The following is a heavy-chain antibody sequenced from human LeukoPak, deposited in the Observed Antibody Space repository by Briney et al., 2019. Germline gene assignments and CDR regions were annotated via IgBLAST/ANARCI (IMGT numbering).Heavy chain of an antibody. V-gene: IGHV4-38-2*02. D-gene: IGHD1-26*01. CDR1: GYSISSGYY. Sequence: SETLSLTCTVSGYSISSGYYWGWIRPPPGKGLEWIGTTYHRGNTYYNSSLKSRVTISVDTSKNQFSLKLTSVTAADTAVYYCVRGHSEWERANWYFDLWGRGSLVTISS. J-gene: IGHJ2*01. CDR3: VRGHSEWERANWYFDL. CDR2: TYHRGNT.